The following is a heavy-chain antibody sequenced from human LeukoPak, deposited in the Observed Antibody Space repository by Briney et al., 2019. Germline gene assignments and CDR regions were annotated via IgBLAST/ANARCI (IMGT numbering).Heavy chain of an antibody. CDR3: ARGLDGMDV. D-gene: IGHD4-11*01. CDR1: GDSISSYY. V-gene: IGHV4-59*01. Sequence: SETLSLTCTVSGDSISSYYWSWIRQPPGKGLEWIGYIYYSGSTNYNPSLKSRVTMSVDTSKNQFSLKLSSVTAADTAVYYCARGLDGMDVWGQGTTVTASS. CDR2: IYYSGST. J-gene: IGHJ6*02.